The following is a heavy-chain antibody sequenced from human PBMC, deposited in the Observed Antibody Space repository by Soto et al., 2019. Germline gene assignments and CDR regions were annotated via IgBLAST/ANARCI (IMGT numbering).Heavy chain of an antibody. D-gene: IGHD3-3*01. J-gene: IGHJ4*02. V-gene: IGHV1-69*02. CDR3: ATPEGDYDFWSGFYRSGVLDY. CDR2: IIPILGIA. Sequence: QAQLVQSGAEVKKPGSSVKVSCKASGGTFSSYTISWVRQAPGQGLQWMGRIIPILGIANYAQKFQGRVRITADKSTSTACMELSSLRSEDTAVYYCATPEGDYDFWSGFYRSGVLDYWGQGTLVTVSS. CDR1: GGTFSSYT.